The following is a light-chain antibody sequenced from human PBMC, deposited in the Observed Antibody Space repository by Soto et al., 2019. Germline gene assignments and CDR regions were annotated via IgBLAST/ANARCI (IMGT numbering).Light chain of an antibody. CDR3: SSSAGIYHYLV. Sequence: QSALTQPPSASGSPGQSVTISCTGTSSDVGGYKYVSWYQQYPGKAPKLMIYAVSKRPSGVPDRFSGSKSGNTASLTVSGLQAEDEADYYCSSSAGIYHYLVFGGGTKLTVL. CDR2: AVS. CDR1: SSDVGGYKY. J-gene: IGLJ3*02. V-gene: IGLV2-8*01.